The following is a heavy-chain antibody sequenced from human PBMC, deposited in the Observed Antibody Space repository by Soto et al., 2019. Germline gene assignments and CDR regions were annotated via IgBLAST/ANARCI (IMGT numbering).Heavy chain of an antibody. J-gene: IGHJ6*02. CDR3: ARGFWGPTYHYGMDV. CDR1: GYTFTSYF. D-gene: IGHD7-27*01. Sequence: QVQLVQSGAEVKKPGASVKVSCKASGYTFTSYFMHWVRQAPGQGLEWMGIIDPDDGSTTYAQRFQGRVAMTRDTSTNRVYMDLSSLRSEDTALYYCARGFWGPTYHYGMDVWGRGTTVIVSS. V-gene: IGHV1-46*01. CDR2: IDPDDGST.